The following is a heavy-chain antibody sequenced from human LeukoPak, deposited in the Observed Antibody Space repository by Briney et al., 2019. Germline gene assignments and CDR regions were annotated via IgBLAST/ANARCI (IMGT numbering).Heavy chain of an antibody. V-gene: IGHV3-48*02. J-gene: IGHJ4*02. D-gene: IGHD3-3*01. Sequence: KGLEGXXYISSISSTIYYADSVKGRFAISRDNAKNSLYLQMNSLRDEDTAVYYCARGTYYDFWSGYYEYYFDYWGQGTLVTVSS. CDR3: ARGTYYDFWSGYYEYYFDY. CDR2: ISSISSTI.